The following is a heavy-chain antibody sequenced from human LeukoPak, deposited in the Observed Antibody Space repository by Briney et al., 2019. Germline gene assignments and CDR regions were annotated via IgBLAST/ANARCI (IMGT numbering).Heavy chain of an antibody. CDR1: GGSISSNTYY. V-gene: IGHV4-39*07. Sequence: LETLSLTCTVSGGSISSNTYYWGWIRQPPGKGLEWIGSIYYSGSTNYNPSLKSRVTISVDTSKNQFSLKLSSVTAADTAVYYCARAMPVGFDPWGQGTLVTVSS. D-gene: IGHD2-2*01. J-gene: IGHJ5*02. CDR2: IYYSGST. CDR3: ARAMPVGFDP.